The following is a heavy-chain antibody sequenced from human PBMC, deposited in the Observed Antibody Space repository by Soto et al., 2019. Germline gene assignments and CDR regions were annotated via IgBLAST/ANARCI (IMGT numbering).Heavy chain of an antibody. CDR1: GYTFTGYY. J-gene: IGHJ4*02. D-gene: IGHD3-3*01. CDR3: ATLSITIFGVVITVFDY. Sequence: QVQLVQSGAEVKKPGASVKVSCKASGYTFTGYYMHWVRQAPGQGLEWMGWINPNSGGTNYAQKFQGRVTMTRDTSISTAYMELSRLRSDDPAVYYCATLSITIFGVVITVFDYWGQGTLVTVSS. V-gene: IGHV1-2*02. CDR2: INPNSGGT.